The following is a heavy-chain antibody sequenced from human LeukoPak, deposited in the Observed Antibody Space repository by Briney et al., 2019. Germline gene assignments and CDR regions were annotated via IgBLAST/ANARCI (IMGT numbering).Heavy chain of an antibody. Sequence: PSETLSLTCAVYGGSFSGYYWSWIRQPPGKGLEWIGEINHSGSTNYNPSLKSRVTISVDTSKNQFSLKLSSVTAADTAVYYCARESVRQWPGHFDYWGQGTLVTVSS. J-gene: IGHJ4*02. CDR1: GGSFSGYY. D-gene: IGHD6-19*01. CDR2: INHSGST. V-gene: IGHV4-34*01. CDR3: ARESVRQWPGHFDY.